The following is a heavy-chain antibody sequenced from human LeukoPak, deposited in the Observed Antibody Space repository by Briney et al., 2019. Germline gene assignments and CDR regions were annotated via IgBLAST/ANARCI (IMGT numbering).Heavy chain of an antibody. Sequence: GGSLRLSCAASGFTFSNAWMSWVRQAPGKGLEWVGRIKSKTDGGTTDYAAPVKGRFTISRDDSKNTLYLQMNSLKTEDTAVYYCTTGQWLLQEGFDYWGQGTMVTVSS. V-gene: IGHV3-15*01. CDR2: IKSKTDGGTT. J-gene: IGHJ4*02. CDR1: GFTFSNAW. CDR3: TTGQWLLQEGFDY. D-gene: IGHD3-22*01.